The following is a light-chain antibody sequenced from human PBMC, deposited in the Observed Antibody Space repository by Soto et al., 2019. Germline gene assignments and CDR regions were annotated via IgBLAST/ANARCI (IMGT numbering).Light chain of an antibody. Sequence: QSALTQPASVSGSPGQSITISCTGTSSDVGGYNYVSWYQQHPGKAPKLMIYXXXXXXXGDSNRLSGYKYGNTAYLTISGLKAEDEADYYCSSYTSSSTLHYVFGTGTKVTVL. CDR3: SSYTSSSTLHYV. CDR2: XXX. V-gene: IGLV2-14*01. J-gene: IGLJ1*01. CDR1: SSDVGGYNY.